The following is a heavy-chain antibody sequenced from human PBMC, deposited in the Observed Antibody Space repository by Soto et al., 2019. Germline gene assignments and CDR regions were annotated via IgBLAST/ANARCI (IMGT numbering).Heavy chain of an antibody. CDR2: ISSNGVGT. Sequence: EVQLAESGGGLAQPGGSLRLSCAASGFTLSGYAMDWVRQAPGKGLEDVSGISSNGVGTYYANSVQGRFTNSRDNSKNTVYLQMGSLRPEDMAVYYCARRARPDFYYMDVWGKGTTVTVSS. V-gene: IGHV3-64*01. D-gene: IGHD6-6*01. CDR3: ARRARPDFYYMDV. CDR1: GFTLSGYA. J-gene: IGHJ6*03.